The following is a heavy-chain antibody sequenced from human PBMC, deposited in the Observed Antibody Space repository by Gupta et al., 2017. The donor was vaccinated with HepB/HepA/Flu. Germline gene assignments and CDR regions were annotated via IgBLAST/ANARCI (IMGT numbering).Heavy chain of an antibody. J-gene: IGHJ5*02. CDR2: ISYDGSNK. CDR1: GFTFSSYG. Sequence: QVQLVESGGGVVQPGRSLRLSCAASGFTFSSYGMHWVRQAPGKGLEWVAVISYDGSNKYYADSVKGRFTISRDNSKNTLYLQMNSLRAEDTAVYYCAKDSSGWTYNGFDPWGQGTLVTVSS. D-gene: IGHD6-19*01. V-gene: IGHV3-30*18. CDR3: AKDSSGWTYNGFDP.